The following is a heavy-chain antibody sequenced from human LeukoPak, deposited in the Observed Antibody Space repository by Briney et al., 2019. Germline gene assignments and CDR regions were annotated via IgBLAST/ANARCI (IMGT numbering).Heavy chain of an antibody. CDR1: GFTFSSYS. CDR3: ATDCSSTSCYFDY. V-gene: IGHV3-21*01. D-gene: IGHD2-2*01. Sequence: GGSLRLSCAASGFTFSSYSMNWVRQAPGKGLEWVSSISSSSSYIYYADSVKGRFTISRDNAKNSLYLQMNSLRAEDTAVYYCATDCSSTSCYFDYWGQGTLVTASS. J-gene: IGHJ4*02. CDR2: ISSSSSYI.